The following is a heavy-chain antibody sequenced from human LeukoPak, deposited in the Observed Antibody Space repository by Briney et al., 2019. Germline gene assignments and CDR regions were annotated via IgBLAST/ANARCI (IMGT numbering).Heavy chain of an antibody. Sequence: LETLSLTCAVYGGSFSGYYWSWIRQPPGKGREWIGEINHRGSTNYNPSLKSRVTISVDTPKNQFSLKLSSVTAADTAVYYCARGLGGCTIDYWGQGTLVTVSS. CDR1: GGSFSGYY. D-gene: IGHD3-16*01. CDR3: ARGLGGCTIDY. V-gene: IGHV4-34*01. J-gene: IGHJ4*02. CDR2: INHRGST.